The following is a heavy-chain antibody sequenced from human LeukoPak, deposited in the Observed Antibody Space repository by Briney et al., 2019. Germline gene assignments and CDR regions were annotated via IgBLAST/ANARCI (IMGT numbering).Heavy chain of an antibody. J-gene: IGHJ3*02. CDR2: ISGSGSST. D-gene: IGHD6-6*01. CDR1: GFTFSNYA. CDR3: AKDLREYSSSPRNAFDI. V-gene: IGHV3-23*01. Sequence: GGSLRLSCAASGFTFSNYAMSWVRQAPGEGLEWVSTISGSGSSTYSADSVKGRFTISRDNPKNTLYLQMNSLRAEDTAVYYCAKDLREYSSSPRNAFDIWGQGTMVTVSS.